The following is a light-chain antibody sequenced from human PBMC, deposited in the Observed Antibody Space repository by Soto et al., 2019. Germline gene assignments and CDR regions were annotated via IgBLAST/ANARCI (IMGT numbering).Light chain of an antibody. J-gene: IGKJ4*01. CDR2: GAS. CDR3: QQRSNWPPVLT. CDR1: QSVSNNY. V-gene: IGKV3D-20*02. Sequence: EIVLTQSPDTLSLSPGERATLSCRASQSVSNNYLAWYQQKPGQAPRLLIYGASSRATGIPDRFSGRGSGTGFTLTISSLEPEDFAVYYCQQRSNWPPVLTFGGGTKVDIK.